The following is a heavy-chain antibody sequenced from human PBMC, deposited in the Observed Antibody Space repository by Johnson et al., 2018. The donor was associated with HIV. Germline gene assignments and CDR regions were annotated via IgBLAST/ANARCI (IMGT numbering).Heavy chain of an antibody. CDR3: AKDSFFYDSAFDI. V-gene: IGHV3-30*18. J-gene: IGHJ3*02. Sequence: QVQLVESGGGVVQPGRSLRLSCAASGFTFSSYGMHWVRQAPGKGLEWVAVISYDGSNKYYADSVKGRFTISRDNSKNTLYLQMNSLRAEDTAVYYCAKDSFFYDSAFDIWGQGTMVTVS. D-gene: IGHD3-22*01. CDR1: GFTFSSYG. CDR2: ISYDGSNK.